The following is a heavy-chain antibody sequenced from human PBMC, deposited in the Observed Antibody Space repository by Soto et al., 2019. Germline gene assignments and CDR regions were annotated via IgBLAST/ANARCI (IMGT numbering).Heavy chain of an antibody. D-gene: IGHD5-18*01. CDR3: ARDLGYSGDI. V-gene: IGHV3-21*01. CDR2: ISSSSSYI. J-gene: IGHJ3*02. CDR1: GFTFSSYS. Sequence: GGSLRLSCAASGFTFSSYSMNWVRQAPGKGLEWVSSISSSSSYIYYEDSVKGRFTISRDNAKNSLYLQMNSLRAEDTAVYYCARDLGYSGDIWGQGTMVTVSS.